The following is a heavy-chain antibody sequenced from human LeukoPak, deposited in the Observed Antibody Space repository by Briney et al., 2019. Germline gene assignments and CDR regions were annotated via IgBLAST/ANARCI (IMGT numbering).Heavy chain of an antibody. CDR3: VRHNRRRMSGFDY. CDR1: GGSFSGYY. V-gene: IGHV4-34*01. CDR2: INHSGST. D-gene: IGHD1-14*01. J-gene: IGHJ4*02. Sequence: SETLSLTCAVYGGSFSGYYWSWIRQPPGKGLEWIGEINHSGSTNYNPSLKSRVTISVDTSKNQFSLKLSSVTAADTAVYYCVRHNRRRMSGFDYWGQGTLVTVSS.